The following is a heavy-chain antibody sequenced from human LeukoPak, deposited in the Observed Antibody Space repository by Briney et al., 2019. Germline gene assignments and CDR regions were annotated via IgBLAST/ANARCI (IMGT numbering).Heavy chain of an antibody. CDR3: ARAVYCSGGGCFWYFDL. J-gene: IGHJ2*01. V-gene: IGHV3-21*01. D-gene: IGHD2-15*01. Sequence: PGGSLRLSCAASGISFSNYSMNWVRQAPGKGLEWVSLISSSSRFIYYGDSVKGRFTISRDNAKKSLYLQMNSLRAEDTAVYYCARAVYCSGGGCFWYFDLWGRGTLVTVSS. CDR2: ISSSSRFI. CDR1: GISFSNYS.